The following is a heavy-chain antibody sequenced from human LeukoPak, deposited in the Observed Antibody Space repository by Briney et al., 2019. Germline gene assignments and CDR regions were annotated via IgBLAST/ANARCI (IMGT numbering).Heavy chain of an antibody. V-gene: IGHV3-48*03. CDR3: ARVPHHYYDFWSGYYSWFDP. J-gene: IGHJ5*02. D-gene: IGHD3-3*01. CDR1: GFTFSSYE. CDR2: ISSSGSTI. Sequence: GGSLRLSCAASGFTFSSYEMYWVRQAPGKGLEWVSYISSSGSTIYYADSVKGRFTISRDNAKNSLYLQMNSLRAEDTAVYYCARVPHHYYDFWSGYYSWFDPWGQGTLVTVSS.